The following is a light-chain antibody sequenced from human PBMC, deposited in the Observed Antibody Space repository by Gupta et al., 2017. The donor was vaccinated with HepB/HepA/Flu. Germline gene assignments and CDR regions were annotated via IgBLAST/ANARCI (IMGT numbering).Light chain of an antibody. J-gene: IGKJ1*01. V-gene: IGKV1-16*01. CDR2: AAS. CDR1: QAISNF. Sequence: DIRIPESPSSLSASVGDRCTITCRASQAISNFLAWYQQKPGKAPKSLIYAASILQTGVPPRFSGSGSGTDFTLTISSLQPEDFAIYYCQQYHSYPPTFGQGTEVEVK. CDR3: QQYHSYPPT.